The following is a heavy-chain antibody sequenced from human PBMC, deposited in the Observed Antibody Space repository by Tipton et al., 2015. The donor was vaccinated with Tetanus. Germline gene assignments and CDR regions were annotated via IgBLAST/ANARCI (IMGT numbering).Heavy chain of an antibody. D-gene: IGHD3-10*01. CDR1: GFSVSSNY. Sequence: SLRLSCAISGFSVSSNYLTWVRQAPGKGLEWVSVIHTGGNTYYADSVKGRFTVSRDNSKSTFHLQMNSLRAEDTAVYYCTRLWAAALDYWGQGTLVTVSS. CDR3: TRLWAAALDY. J-gene: IGHJ4*02. V-gene: IGHV3-53*01. CDR2: IHTGGNT.